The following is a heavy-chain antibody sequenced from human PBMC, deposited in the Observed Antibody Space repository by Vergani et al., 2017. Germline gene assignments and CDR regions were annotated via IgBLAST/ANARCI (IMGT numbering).Heavy chain of an antibody. Sequence: QVQLQESGPGLVKPSETLSLTCTVSGGSISSSSYYWGWIRQPPGEGLEWIGSIYYSGSNYYNPSLKSRVTISGDTSKNQFALKLSSVSAADTAVYYCLSSGWLDDAFDIWGQGTMVTVSS. D-gene: IGHD6-19*01. V-gene: IGHV4-39*01. J-gene: IGHJ3*02. CDR3: LSSGWLDDAFDI. CDR2: IYYSGSN. CDR1: GGSISSSSYY.